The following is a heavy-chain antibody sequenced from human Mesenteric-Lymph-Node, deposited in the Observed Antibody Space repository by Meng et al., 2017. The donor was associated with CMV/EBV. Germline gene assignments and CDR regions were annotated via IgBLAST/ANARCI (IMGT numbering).Heavy chain of an antibody. Sequence: ASVKVSCKASGYTFTSYGISWVRQAPGQGLEWMGWISAYNGNTNYAQKLQGRVTMTRETSISTAYMELSRLRSDDTAVYYCARDDREWLRPFDYWGQGTLVTVSS. V-gene: IGHV1-18*01. CDR1: GYTFTSYG. CDR2: ISAYNGNT. J-gene: IGHJ4*02. D-gene: IGHD5-12*01. CDR3: ARDDREWLRPFDY.